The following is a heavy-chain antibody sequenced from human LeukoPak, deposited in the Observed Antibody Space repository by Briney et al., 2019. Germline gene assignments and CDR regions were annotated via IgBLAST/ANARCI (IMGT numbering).Heavy chain of an antibody. V-gene: IGHV3-30-3*01. CDR2: ISYDGSNK. J-gene: IGHJ4*02. CDR3: ARDPLGLAVTATRLNYLDS. CDR1: GFTFSAFT. Sequence: GGSLRLSCAASGFTFSAFTMHWVRQAPGKGLEWVAVISYDGSNKNYADSVKGRFTISRDNSKSTLYLQMNSLRAEDTALYYCARDPLGLAVTATRLNYLDSWGQGTLVTVSS. D-gene: IGHD2-21*02.